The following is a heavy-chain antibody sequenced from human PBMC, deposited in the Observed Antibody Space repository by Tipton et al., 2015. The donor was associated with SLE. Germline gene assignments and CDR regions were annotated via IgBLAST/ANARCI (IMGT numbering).Heavy chain of an antibody. J-gene: IGHJ6*02. CDR1: GGSFSGYY. CDR3: ARETIKHPRGYYYYYGMDV. V-gene: IGHV3-7*01. CDR2: IKQDGSEK. D-gene: IGHD3-9*01. Sequence: SLRLSCAVYGGSFSGYYWSWIRQPPGKGLEWVANIKQDGSEKYYVDSVKGRFTISRDNAKNSLYLQMNSLRAEDTAVYYCARETIKHPRGYYYYYGMDVWGQGTTVTVSS.